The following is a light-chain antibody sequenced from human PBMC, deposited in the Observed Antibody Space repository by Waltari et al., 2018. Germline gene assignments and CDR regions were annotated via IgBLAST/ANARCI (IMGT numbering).Light chain of an antibody. CDR2: AVS. J-gene: IGLJ2*01. CDR1: SIDIRDEKY. Sequence: QSALTQPPSVSGSPGQSVTISCTVTSIDIRDEKYVSWFQPHPGKAPKVIMFAVSERPSGVPDRFSGSKSGNTASLTISGLQSEDESHYFCCSYAGQFTWVFGGGTKLTVL. CDR3: CSYAGQFTWV. V-gene: IGLV2-11*01.